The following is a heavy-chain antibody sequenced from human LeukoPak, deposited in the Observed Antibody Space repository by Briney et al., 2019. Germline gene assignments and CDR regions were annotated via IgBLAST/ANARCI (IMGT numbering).Heavy chain of an antibody. Sequence: PGGSLRLSCAASGFTFSSYAMSWVRQAPGKGLEWVSSISSSSNYIYYADSVKGRFTISRDNAKNSLYLQMNSLRAEDTAVYYCARGPPLDPWGQGALVTVSS. CDR3: ARGPPLDP. CDR1: GFTFSSYA. J-gene: IGHJ5*02. CDR2: ISSSSNYI. V-gene: IGHV3-21*01.